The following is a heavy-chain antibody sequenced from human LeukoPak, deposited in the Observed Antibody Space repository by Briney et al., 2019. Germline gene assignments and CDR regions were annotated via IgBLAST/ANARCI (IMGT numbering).Heavy chain of an antibody. V-gene: IGHV4-59*01. Sequence: SETLSLTCTASGGSISSYYWTWIRQPPGKGLEWVGFIYSSGSTNYNPFLNSRVSISLETSKKQVSLKLSSVTAADTAMYYCARGFTTTKFDSWGQGTLVAVSS. CDR2: IYSSGST. D-gene: IGHD3-22*01. CDR1: GGSISSYY. CDR3: ARGFTTTKFDS. J-gene: IGHJ4*02.